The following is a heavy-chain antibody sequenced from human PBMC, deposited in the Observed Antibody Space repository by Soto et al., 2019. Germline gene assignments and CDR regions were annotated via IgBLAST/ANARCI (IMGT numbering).Heavy chain of an antibody. Sequence: GGSLRLSCAASGFTFSSYSMNWVRQAPGKGLEWVSSISSSSSYIYYADSVKGRFTISRDNAKNSLYLQMNSLRAEDTAVYYCASSHYDILTGYLPPYYFDYWGQGTLVTVSS. CDR1: GFTFSSYS. D-gene: IGHD3-9*01. CDR3: ASSHYDILTGYLPPYYFDY. V-gene: IGHV3-21*01. CDR2: ISSSSSYI. J-gene: IGHJ4*02.